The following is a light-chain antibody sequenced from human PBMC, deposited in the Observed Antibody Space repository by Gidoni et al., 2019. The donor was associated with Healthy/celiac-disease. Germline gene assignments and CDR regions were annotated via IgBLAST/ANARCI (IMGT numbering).Light chain of an antibody. J-gene: IGLJ3*02. Sequence: QSVLTQPPSASGTPGQRVTISCSGSSSNIGSNTVNWYQQLPGTAPKLLIYSTNQRPSGVLDRFSGSKSGTSASLAISGLQSEDEADYYCAAWDDSLNGPVFGGGTKLTVL. CDR1: SSNIGSNT. CDR2: STN. CDR3: AAWDDSLNGPV. V-gene: IGLV1-44*01.